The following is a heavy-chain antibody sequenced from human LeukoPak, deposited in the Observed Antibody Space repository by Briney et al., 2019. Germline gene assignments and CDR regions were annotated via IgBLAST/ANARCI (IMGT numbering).Heavy chain of an antibody. Sequence: SETLSLTCAVSGGSISSVNWWSWVRQPPGKGLEWIGEIYHSGSTTNYSPSLKSRVTISVGKSKNQFSLKLNSVTAADTAVYYCARVAVIAAAGNTFDIWGQGTMVTVSS. CDR3: ARVAVIAAAGNTFDI. CDR1: GGSISSVNW. V-gene: IGHV4-4*02. J-gene: IGHJ3*02. CDR2: IYHSGSTT. D-gene: IGHD6-13*01.